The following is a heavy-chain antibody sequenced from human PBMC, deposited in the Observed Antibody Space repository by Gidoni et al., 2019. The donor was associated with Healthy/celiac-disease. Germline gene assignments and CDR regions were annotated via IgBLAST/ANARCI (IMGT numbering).Heavy chain of an antibody. V-gene: IGHV3-74*01. CDR3: ARGGYCSSTSCYVDYYYYYMDV. D-gene: IGHD2-2*01. CDR2: INSDGSST. J-gene: IGHJ6*03. Sequence: VRQAPGKGLVWVSRINSDGSSTSYADSVKGRFTISRDNAKNTLYLQMNSLRAEDTAVYYCARGGYCSSTSCYVDYYYYYMDVWGKGTTVTVSS.